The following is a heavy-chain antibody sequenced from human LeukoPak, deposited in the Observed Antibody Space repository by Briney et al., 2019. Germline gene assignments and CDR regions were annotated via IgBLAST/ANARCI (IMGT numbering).Heavy chain of an antibody. V-gene: IGHV1-46*01. D-gene: IGHD3-10*01. CDR1: GYTFTNYY. J-gene: IGHJ4*02. CDR3: ARSVFPYYSGSGSPYNVDVRQNSYFDF. Sequence: WASVRVSCKASGYTFTNYYIHGVRQAPGQGLEWMGTINPIVGTTRSAKGRASLTRDTSTSTVYMALSTLRSEDTAVYYCARSVFPYYSGSGSPYNVDVRQNSYFDFWGQGTLVTVSS. CDR2: INPIVGTT.